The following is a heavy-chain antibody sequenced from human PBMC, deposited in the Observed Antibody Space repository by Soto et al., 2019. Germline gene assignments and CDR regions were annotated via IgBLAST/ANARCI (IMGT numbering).Heavy chain of an antibody. D-gene: IGHD4-17*01. CDR3: ARALLTVTTESPWFDT. V-gene: IGHV1-18*04. Sequence: QVQLVQSGAEVKKPGASVKVSCKASGYTFTSYGVSWVRQAPGLGLEWMGWISAYNGNTNYAQKLQGRVTMTTDTSTSTAYMELSSLRSYDTAVYYCARALLTVTTESPWFDTWGQGTLVTVSS. CDR2: ISAYNGNT. J-gene: IGHJ5*02. CDR1: GYTFTSYG.